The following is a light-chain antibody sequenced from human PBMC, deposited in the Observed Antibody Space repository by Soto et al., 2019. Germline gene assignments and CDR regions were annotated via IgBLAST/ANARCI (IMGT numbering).Light chain of an antibody. J-gene: IGKJ2*01. CDR1: QSVSSSY. CDR2: GAS. V-gene: IGKV3-20*01. CDR3: QQYCSSPPGT. Sequence: EIVLTQSPGTLSLSPGERATLSCRASQSVSSSYLAWYQQKPGQAPRHLIYGASSRATGIPDRFSGSGSGTDFTLTISRLEPEDFAVYYCQQYCSSPPGTFGQGTKLAIK.